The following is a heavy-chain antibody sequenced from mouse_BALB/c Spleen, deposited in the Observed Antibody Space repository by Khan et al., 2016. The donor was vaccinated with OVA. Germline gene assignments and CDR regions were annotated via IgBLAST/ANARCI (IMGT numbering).Heavy chain of an antibody. CDR2: IDPENGDT. CDR3: NAAKLSLWFAS. V-gene: IGHV14-4*02. Sequence: VQLQQSGAGFVRSGASVKLSCTTSGFNIKDYYMHWVKQRPKRGLEWIGWIDPENGDTEYAPKFQGKATMTADTSSNTAYIHLSSLTSEDTAVYYRNAAKLSLWFASWGQGTLVTVSA. J-gene: IGHJ3*01. CDR1: GFNIKDYY.